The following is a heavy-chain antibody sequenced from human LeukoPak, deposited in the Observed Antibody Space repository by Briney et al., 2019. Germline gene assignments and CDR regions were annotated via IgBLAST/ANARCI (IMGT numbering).Heavy chain of an antibody. CDR2: IDHIGRA. CDR3: AMPGFCTATICSNYFES. D-gene: IGHD2-15*01. CDR1: GTSFNRYY. Sequence: PSETLSLTCAVYGTSFNRYYWSWIRQTPGRGLEWIGEIDHIGRASYNPSLKSRATIPVDTSKNQFSLTLRSVTAADMGVYFCAMPGFCTATICSNYFESWGQGTLVTVSS. V-gene: IGHV4-34*01. J-gene: IGHJ5*01.